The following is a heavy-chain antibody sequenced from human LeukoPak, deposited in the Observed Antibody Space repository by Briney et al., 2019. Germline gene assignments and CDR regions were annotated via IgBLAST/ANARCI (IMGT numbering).Heavy chain of an antibody. CDR2: INPNSGGT. J-gene: IGHJ4*02. V-gene: IGHV1-2*02. CDR1: GYIFTGFY. Sequence: GASVKVSCKASGYIFTGFYMHWVRQAPGQGLEWMGWINPNSGGTNYAQKFQGRVTMTRDTSISTAYMELSRLRSDDTAVYYCARGEGGATAEIDYWGQGTLVTVSS. D-gene: IGHD1-26*01. CDR3: ARGEGGATAEIDY.